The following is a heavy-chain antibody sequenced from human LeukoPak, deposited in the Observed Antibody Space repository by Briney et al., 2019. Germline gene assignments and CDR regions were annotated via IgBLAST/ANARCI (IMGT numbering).Heavy chain of an antibody. J-gene: IGHJ4*02. D-gene: IGHD2-15*01. CDR1: GISFSKFA. CDR2: IYGSGNST. V-gene: IGHV3-23*01. CDR3: VKRSGDAYYLDY. Sequence: GALRLSCAASGISFSKFAMSWVRPAPGKGLEWVSVIYGSGNSTYYADSVKGRFTISRDTSKSTLYLQMNSLRAEDTAIYFCVKRSGDAYYLDYWGQGTLVTVSS.